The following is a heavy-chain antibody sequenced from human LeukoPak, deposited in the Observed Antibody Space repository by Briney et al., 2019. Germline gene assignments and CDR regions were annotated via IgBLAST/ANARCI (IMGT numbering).Heavy chain of an antibody. CDR2: INPSGGST. CDR1: GYTFTSYY. V-gene: IGHV1-46*01. J-gene: IGHJ3*02. CDR3: ARDFHREYQLLHDAFDI. Sequence: ASVKVSCKASGYTFTSYYMHWVRQAPGQGLEWMGIINPSGGSTSYAQKFQGRVTMTRDTSTSTVYMELSSLRSEDTAVYYCARDFHREYQLLHDAFDIWGQGTMVTVSS. D-gene: IGHD2-2*01.